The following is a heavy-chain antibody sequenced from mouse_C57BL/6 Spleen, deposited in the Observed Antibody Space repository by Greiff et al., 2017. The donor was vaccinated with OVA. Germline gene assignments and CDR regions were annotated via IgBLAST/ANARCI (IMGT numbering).Heavy chain of an antibody. J-gene: IGHJ3*01. V-gene: IGHV1-26*01. Sequence: VQLQQSGPELVKPGASVKISCKASGYTFTDYYMNWVKQSHGKSLEWIGDINPNNGGTSYNQKFKGKATLTVDKSSSTAYMELRSLTSEDSAVYYCARFDYGSSYGAWFAYWGQGTLVTVSA. CDR2: INPNNGGT. CDR1: GYTFTDYY. D-gene: IGHD1-1*01. CDR3: ARFDYGSSYGAWFAY.